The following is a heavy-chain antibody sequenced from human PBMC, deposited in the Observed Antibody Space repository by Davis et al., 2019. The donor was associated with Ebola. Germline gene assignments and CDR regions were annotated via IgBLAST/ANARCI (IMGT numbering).Heavy chain of an antibody. D-gene: IGHD3-10*01. Sequence: GESLKISCAVSGFTFSNYVMNWVRQAPAKGLEWVSAISGSGGSTYYADSVKGRFTISRDNSRNTLYLQMNSLRAEDTALYYCAKSIRGRPGNNWFDPWGQGTLVTVSS. CDR2: ISGSGGST. J-gene: IGHJ5*02. CDR1: GFTFSNYV. CDR3: AKSIRGRPGNNWFDP. V-gene: IGHV3-23*01.